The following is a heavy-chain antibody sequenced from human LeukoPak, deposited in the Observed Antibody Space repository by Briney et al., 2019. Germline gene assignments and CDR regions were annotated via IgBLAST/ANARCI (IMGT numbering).Heavy chain of an antibody. CDR3: ARGASSSTALTQYYYYYYGMDV. CDR2: IWYDGSNK. V-gene: IGHV3-33*08. Sequence: GTSLRLSCAASGFTFSSYAMHWVRQAPGKGLDWVAFIWYDGSNKYYADSVKGRFTISRDNSKNTLYLQMNSLRAEDTAVYYCARGASSSTALTQYYYYYYGMDVWGQGTTVTVSS. J-gene: IGHJ6*02. D-gene: IGHD6-6*01. CDR1: GFTFSSYA.